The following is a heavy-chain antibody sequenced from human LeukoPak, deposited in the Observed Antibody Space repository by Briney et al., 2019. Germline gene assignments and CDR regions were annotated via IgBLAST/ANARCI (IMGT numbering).Heavy chain of an antibody. CDR2: IRSDGSTK. V-gene: IGHV3-30*02. CDR1: GFIFSSFA. D-gene: IGHD2-2*01. CDR3: AKDVPAAYFDY. Sequence: PGTSLRLSCAASGFIFSSFAIDWVRQAPGKGPEWVAFIRSDGSTKYYADSVKGRFTISRDNSKNTLYLQMNSLRAEDTAVYYCAKDVPAAYFDYWGQGTLVTVSS. J-gene: IGHJ4*02.